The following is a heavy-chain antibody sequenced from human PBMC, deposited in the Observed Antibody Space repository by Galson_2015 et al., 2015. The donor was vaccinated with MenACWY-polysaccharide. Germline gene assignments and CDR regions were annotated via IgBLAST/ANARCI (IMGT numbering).Heavy chain of an antibody. D-gene: IGHD1-26*01. V-gene: IGHV3-33*01. CDR3: ARAKGGAATVLDYYMDV. CDR1: EFTFNYYG. J-gene: IGHJ6*03. CDR2: IWYDGSNK. Sequence: ALRLSCAASEFTFNYYGMQWVRQAPGKGLEWVALIWYDGSNKYYADSVKGRFTISRDNSKNTLYLQMNSLRAEDMAVYYCARAKGGAATVLDYYMDVWGKGTPVTVSS.